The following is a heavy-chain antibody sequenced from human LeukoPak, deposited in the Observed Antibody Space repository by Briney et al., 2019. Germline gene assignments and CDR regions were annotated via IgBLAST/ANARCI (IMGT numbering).Heavy chain of an antibody. V-gene: IGHV3-21*05. CDR1: GFTFSNYG. Sequence: GRSLRLSCAASGFTFSNYGMHWVRQPPGKGLEWVSYISTTTGYTNYADSVKGRFSISRDNAKNSLSLQMNSLRAEDTALYYCARARLATGYYFDCWGQGTLVTVSS. J-gene: IGHJ4*02. CDR3: ARARLATGYYFDC. CDR2: ISTTTGYT. D-gene: IGHD3-9*01.